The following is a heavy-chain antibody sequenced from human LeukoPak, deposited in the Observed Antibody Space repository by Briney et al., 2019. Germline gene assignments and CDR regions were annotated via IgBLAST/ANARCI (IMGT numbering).Heavy chain of an antibody. D-gene: IGHD3-10*01. CDR3: ARAGWIITSGIDY. CDR2: IYHTGST. CDR1: GYSISRGYY. V-gene: IGHV4-38-2*01. J-gene: IGHJ4*02. Sequence: SHTLSLTCGVSGYSISRGYYWAWIRQPAGKGLEWIGTIYHTGSTYYTPSLGSRVTISVDTSKNEFSLNLNSVTAADTAVYYCARAGWIITSGIDYWGQGALVTVSS.